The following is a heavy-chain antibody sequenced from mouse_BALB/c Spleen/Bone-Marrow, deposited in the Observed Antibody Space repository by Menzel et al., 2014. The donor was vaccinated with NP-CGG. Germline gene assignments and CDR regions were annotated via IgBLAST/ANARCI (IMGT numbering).Heavy chain of an antibody. Sequence: VMLVESGGGLVKPGGSLKLSCAASGFTFSDYYMYWVRQTPEKRLEWVATIIDGGSYTYYPDSVKGRFTISRDNAKNNLYLQMSSLKSEDTAMYYCARVSYDYFDYWGQGTTLTVYS. D-gene: IGHD2-4*01. CDR1: GFTFSDYY. CDR2: IIDGGSYT. V-gene: IGHV5-4*02. J-gene: IGHJ2*01. CDR3: ARVSYDYFDY.